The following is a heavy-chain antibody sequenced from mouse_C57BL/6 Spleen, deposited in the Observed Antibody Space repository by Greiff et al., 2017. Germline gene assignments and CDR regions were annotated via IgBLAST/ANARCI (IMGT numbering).Heavy chain of an antibody. CDR3: SSGGSSYVYFDG. CDR1: GYTFTSYW. V-gene: IGHV1-50*01. D-gene: IGHD1-1*01. Sequence: QVQLQQPGAELVKPGASVKLSCKASGYTFTSYWMQWVKQRPGQGLAWIGEIDPSDSYTNYNQKFKGKATLTVDTSSSTAYMQLISLTSEDSAVYYCSSGGSSYVYFDGWGTGTTVTVSS. CDR2: IDPSDSYT. J-gene: IGHJ1*03.